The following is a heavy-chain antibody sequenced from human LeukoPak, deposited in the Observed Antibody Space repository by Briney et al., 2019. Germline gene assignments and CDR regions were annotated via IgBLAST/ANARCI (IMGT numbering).Heavy chain of an antibody. J-gene: IGHJ4*02. D-gene: IGHD3-3*01. V-gene: IGHV3-7*01. CDR2: IKQDGSEK. Sequence: GGSLRLSCAASGFTFSSYWMSWVRQAPGKGLEWVANIKQDGSEKYYVDSVKGRFTISRDNAKNSLYLQMNSLRAEDTAVYYCARDRPPYYDFWSGYTDLDYWGQGTLVTVPS. CDR3: ARDRPPYYDFWSGYTDLDY. CDR1: GFTFSSYW.